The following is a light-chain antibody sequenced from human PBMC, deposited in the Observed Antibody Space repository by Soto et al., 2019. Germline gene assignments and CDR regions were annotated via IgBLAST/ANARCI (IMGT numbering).Light chain of an antibody. CDR3: QQYNNWWT. J-gene: IGKJ1*01. Sequence: EIVLTQSPGTLSLSPGERATLSCRASQSVSRYLAWYQQKPGQAPRLLIYGASTRATGIPARFTGSGSGTEFTLTISSLQFDDSAVYYCQQYNNWWTFGQGTKVDIK. CDR1: QSVSRY. V-gene: IGKV3-15*01. CDR2: GAS.